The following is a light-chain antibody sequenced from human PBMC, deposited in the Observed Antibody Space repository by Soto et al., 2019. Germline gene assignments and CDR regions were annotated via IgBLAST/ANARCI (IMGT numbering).Light chain of an antibody. V-gene: IGKV3-20*01. CDR3: QQYGGLPRT. J-gene: IGKJ1*01. CDR1: QSVSNNF. CDR2: GAS. Sequence: EIVLTQSPGTLSLSPGERATLSCRASQSVSNNFLAWFQQKPGQAPRLLIYGASNRATGIPDRFSGSGSGTDFTLTISRLEPEDFAVYYCQQYGGLPRTFGQGTKVDIK.